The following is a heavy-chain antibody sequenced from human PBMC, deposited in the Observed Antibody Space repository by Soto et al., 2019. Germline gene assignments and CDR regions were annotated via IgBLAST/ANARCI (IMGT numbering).Heavy chain of an antibody. CDR1: GGSISSYY. D-gene: IGHD3-3*01. CDR2: IYYSGST. CDR3: ARGYDDFWSGYYSNAFDI. J-gene: IGHJ3*02. V-gene: IGHV4-59*08. Sequence: SETLSLTCTVSGGSISSYYWSWIRQPPGKGLEWIGYIYYSGSTNYNPSLKSRVTISVDTSKNQFSLKLSSVTAADTAVYYCARGYDDFWSGYYSNAFDIRAQRTMVTVSS.